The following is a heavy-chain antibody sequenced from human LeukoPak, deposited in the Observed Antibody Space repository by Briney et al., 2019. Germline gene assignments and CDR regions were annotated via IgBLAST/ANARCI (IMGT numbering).Heavy chain of an antibody. CDR2: IKRDGSEK. J-gene: IGHJ4*02. V-gene: IGHV3-7*01. D-gene: IGHD2-15*01. Sequence: GGSLRLSCAASGFTFSSYAMSWVRQAPGKGLEWVANIKRDGSEKYYVDSVKGRFTISRDNAKNSLYLQMNSLRAEDTAVYYCAREMAATRPFDYWGQGTLVTVSS. CDR1: GFTFSSYA. CDR3: AREMAATRPFDY.